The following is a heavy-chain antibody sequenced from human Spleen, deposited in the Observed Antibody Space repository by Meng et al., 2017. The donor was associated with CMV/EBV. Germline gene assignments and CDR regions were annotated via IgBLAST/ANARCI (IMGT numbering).Heavy chain of an antibody. Sequence: ASVKVSCKASGYTFTDYYIHWVRQVPGQGLEWMGWINPDGGGANSAQKFQGRVTMTRDTSISTAYMELTSLTSDDTAVFYCARAPNDFWNDYWGQGTLVTVS. V-gene: IGHV1-2*02. CDR2: INPDGGGA. CDR1: GYTFTDYY. D-gene: IGHD3/OR15-3a*01. CDR3: ARAPNDFWNDY. J-gene: IGHJ4*02.